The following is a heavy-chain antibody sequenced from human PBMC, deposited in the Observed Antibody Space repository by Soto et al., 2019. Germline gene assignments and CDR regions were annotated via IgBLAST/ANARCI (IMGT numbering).Heavy chain of an antibody. D-gene: IGHD6-19*01. Sequence: ASVKVSCKASGYTFTSYDINWVRQATGQGLEWMGWMNPNSGNTGYAQKFQGRVTMTRNTSISTAYMELSSLRSEDTAVYYCARVGYSSGWDEDHDAFGIWGQGTMVTVSS. V-gene: IGHV1-8*01. J-gene: IGHJ3*02. CDR1: GYTFTSYD. CDR3: ARVGYSSGWDEDHDAFGI. CDR2: MNPNSGNT.